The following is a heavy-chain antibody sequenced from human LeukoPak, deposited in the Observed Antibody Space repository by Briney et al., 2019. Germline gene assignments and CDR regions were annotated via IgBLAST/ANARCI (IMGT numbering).Heavy chain of an antibody. CDR2: IRYDLSPI. Sequence: QSGGSLRLSCAASGFTFSSCGMHWVRQAPGKGLEWVAFIRYDLSPIYYADSVKGRFTISRDDSKNTLFLQMNSLRTEDTAVYYCATRPELRGGEYHYMDVWGKGTTVTVSS. D-gene: IGHD2-2*01. CDR3: ATRPELRGGEYHYMDV. CDR1: GFTFSSCG. J-gene: IGHJ6*03. V-gene: IGHV3-30*02.